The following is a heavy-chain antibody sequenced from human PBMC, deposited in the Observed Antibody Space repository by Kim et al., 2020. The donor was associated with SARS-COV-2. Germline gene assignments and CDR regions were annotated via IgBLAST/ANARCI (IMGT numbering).Heavy chain of an antibody. CDR2: IYYSGST. Sequence: SETLSLTCTVSGGSISSYYWSWIRQPPGKGLEWIGYIYYSGSTNYNPSLKSRVTISVDTSKNQFSLKLSSVTAADTAVYYCAGEGFTMVRGVYYYYGMDVWGHGTTVTVSS. CDR3: AGEGFTMVRGVYYYYGMDV. V-gene: IGHV4-59*01. D-gene: IGHD3-10*01. CDR1: GGSISSYY. J-gene: IGHJ6*02.